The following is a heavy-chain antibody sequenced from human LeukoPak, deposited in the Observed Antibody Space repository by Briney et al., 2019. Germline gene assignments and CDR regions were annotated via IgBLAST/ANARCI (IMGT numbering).Heavy chain of an antibody. CDR3: AREYYYDSSGYQE. J-gene: IGHJ4*02. CDR1: GYTFTSYG. D-gene: IGHD3-22*01. Sequence: GASVKVSCNASGYTFTSYGISWVRQAPGQGLEWMGWISAYNGNTNYAQKLQGRVTMTTNTSTSTAYMELRSLRSDDTAVYYCAREYYYDSSGYQEWGQGTLVTVSS. V-gene: IGHV1-18*01. CDR2: ISAYNGNT.